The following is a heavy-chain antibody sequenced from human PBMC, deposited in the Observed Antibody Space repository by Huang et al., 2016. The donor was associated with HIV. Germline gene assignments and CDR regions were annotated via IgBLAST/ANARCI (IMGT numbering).Heavy chain of an antibody. CDR1: GVSISSYY. CDR2: IYYSGST. Sequence: QVQLQESGPGLVKPSETLSLTCTVSGVSISSYYWSWIRQPPGKGLEWIGYIYYSGSTNDNPSPKSRVSISVDTSKNQFSLKLSSVTAADTAVYYCARDLRAYYYGSGSYPHAFDIWGQGTMVTVSS. V-gene: IGHV4-59*01. D-gene: IGHD3-10*01. CDR3: ARDLRAYYYGSGSYPHAFDI. J-gene: IGHJ3*02.